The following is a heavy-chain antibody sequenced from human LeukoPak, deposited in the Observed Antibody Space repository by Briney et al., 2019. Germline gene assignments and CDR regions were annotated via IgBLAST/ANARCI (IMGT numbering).Heavy chain of an antibody. Sequence: GGSLRLSCAASGFTFSDYYMAWIRQAPGKGLEWISYISHSGNSIYYADSVQGRFTVSRDNAQNSLSLQMNSLRAEDTAVCYCARGRLTRVRAVISDFDYWGRGPLVSVSS. CDR2: ISHSGNSI. CDR1: GFTFSDYY. V-gene: IGHV3-11*01. J-gene: IGHJ4*02. D-gene: IGHD3-10*01. CDR3: ARGRLTRVRAVISDFDY.